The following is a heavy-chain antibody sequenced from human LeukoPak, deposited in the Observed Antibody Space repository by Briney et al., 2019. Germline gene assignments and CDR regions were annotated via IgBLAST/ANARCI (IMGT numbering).Heavy chain of an antibody. CDR1: GYTFTGYY. V-gene: IGHV1-2*06. Sequence: ASVKVSCKASGYTFTGYYMHWVRQAPGQGLEWMGRINPNSGGTNYAQKFQGRVTMTRDTSISTAYMELSRLRSDDTAVYYCAGRITIFGVVIPLYDYWGQGTLVTVSS. D-gene: IGHD3-3*01. J-gene: IGHJ4*02. CDR2: INPNSGGT. CDR3: AGRITIFGVVIPLYDY.